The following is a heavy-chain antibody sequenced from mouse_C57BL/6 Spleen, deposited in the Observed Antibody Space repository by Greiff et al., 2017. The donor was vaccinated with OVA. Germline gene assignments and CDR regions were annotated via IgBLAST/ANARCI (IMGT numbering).Heavy chain of an antibody. CDR3: ASYDYYGSSQAWFAY. V-gene: IGHV1-54*01. D-gene: IGHD1-1*01. Sequence: QLQQSGAELVRPGTSVKVSCKASGYAFTNYLIEWVKQRPGQGLEWIGVINPGSGDTNYNGKFKGKATLTADKSSSTAYMQLSSLTSEDSAVYFCASYDYYGSSQAWFAYWGQGTLVTVSA. CDR1: GYAFTNYL. CDR2: INPGSGDT. J-gene: IGHJ3*01.